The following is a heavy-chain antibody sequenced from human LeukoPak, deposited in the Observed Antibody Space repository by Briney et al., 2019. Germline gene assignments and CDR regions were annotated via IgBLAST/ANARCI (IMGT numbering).Heavy chain of an antibody. Sequence: GGSLRLSCAASGFTFSSYGMHWVRQAPGKGLEWVAVIWYDGSNKYYADSVKGRFTISRDNSKNTLSLQMNSLRAEDTAVYYRAKKRSGWEADYWGQGTLVTVSS. D-gene: IGHD6-19*01. CDR2: IWYDGSNK. J-gene: IGHJ4*02. CDR1: GFTFSSYG. V-gene: IGHV3-33*06. CDR3: AKKRSGWEADY.